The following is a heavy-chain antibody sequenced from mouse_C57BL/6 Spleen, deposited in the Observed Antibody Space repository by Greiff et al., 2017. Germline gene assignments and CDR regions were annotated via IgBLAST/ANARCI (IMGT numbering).Heavy chain of an antibody. D-gene: IGHD1-1*01. CDR1: GYTFTSYW. Sequence: QVQLQQPGTELVKPGASVKLSCKASGYTFTSYWMHWVKQRPGQGLEWIGNINPSNGGTNYNEKFKGKATLTVDKSSSTAYMQLSSLTSEDSAVYYCAKGDYGSSYWFAYWGQGTLVTVSA. J-gene: IGHJ3*01. CDR2: INPSNGGT. V-gene: IGHV1-53*01. CDR3: AKGDYGSSYWFAY.